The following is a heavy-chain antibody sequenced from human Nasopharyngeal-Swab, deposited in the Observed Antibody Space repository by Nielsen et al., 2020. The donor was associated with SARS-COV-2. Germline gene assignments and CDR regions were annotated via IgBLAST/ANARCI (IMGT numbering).Heavy chain of an antibody. Sequence: RQAPGKGLEWVSYISSSSSYTNYADSVKGRFTISRDNAKNSLYLQMNSLRAEDTAVYYCARDTATADYYYYCGMDVWGQGTTVTVSS. CDR3: ARDTATADYYYYCGMDV. J-gene: IGHJ6*02. CDR2: ISSSSSYT. V-gene: IGHV3-11*06. D-gene: IGHD5-18*01.